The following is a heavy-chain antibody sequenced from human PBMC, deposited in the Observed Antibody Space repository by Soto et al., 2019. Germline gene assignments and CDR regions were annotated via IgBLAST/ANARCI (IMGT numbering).Heavy chain of an antibody. CDR1: GFTFTSSA. CDR3: ARAKYPLAVTTYFDY. J-gene: IGHJ4*02. CDR2: IVVGSGNT. Sequence: SVKVSCKASGFTFTSSAMQWVRQARGQRLEWIGWIVVGSGNTNYAQKFQERVTMTRDMSTSTAYMELSSLRSEDTAVYYCARAKYPLAVTTYFDYWGQGTLVTVSS. D-gene: IGHD4-4*01. V-gene: IGHV1-58*02.